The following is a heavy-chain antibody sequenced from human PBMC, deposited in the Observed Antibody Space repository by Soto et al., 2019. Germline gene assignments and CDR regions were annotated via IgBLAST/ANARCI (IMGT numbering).Heavy chain of an antibody. CDR3: ARLVGYGDYRFWVAYYYYGMDV. CDR2: IYYSGST. D-gene: IGHD4-17*01. V-gene: IGHV4-39*01. CDR1: GGSISSSSYY. J-gene: IGHJ6*02. Sequence: QLQLQESGPGLVKPSETLSLTCTVSGGSISSSSYYWGWIRQPPGKGLEWIGSIYYSGSTYYNPSLKSRVTISVDTSKNQFSLKLSSVTAADTAVYYCARLVGYGDYRFWVAYYYYGMDVWGQGTTVTVSS.